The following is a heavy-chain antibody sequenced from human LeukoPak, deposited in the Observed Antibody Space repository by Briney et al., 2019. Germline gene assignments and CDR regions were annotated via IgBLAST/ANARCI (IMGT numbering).Heavy chain of an antibody. CDR1: GFTFSNAC. V-gene: IGHV3-15*01. D-gene: IGHD1-7*01. CDR2: IKSKTDGGTT. Sequence: PGGSLRLSCAASGFTFSNACMSWVRQAPGKGLEWVGRIKSKTDGGTTDYAAPVKGRFTISRDDSKNTLYLQMNRLKTEDTAVYYCTTDISIELELPIDYWGQGTLVTVSS. CDR3: TTDISIELELPIDY. J-gene: IGHJ4*02.